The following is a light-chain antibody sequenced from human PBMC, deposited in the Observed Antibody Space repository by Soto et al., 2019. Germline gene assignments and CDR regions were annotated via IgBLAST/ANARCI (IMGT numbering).Light chain of an antibody. Sequence: EIVLTQSPGTLSLSPGERATLSCRASQSVSTSYLAWYQQKPGQAPRLLIYGASSRATGIPDRFSGSGSGTDFTLTISRLEPGDFAVFYCQQYGTSEIIFGQGTRLEIK. J-gene: IGKJ5*01. CDR2: GAS. V-gene: IGKV3-20*01. CDR1: QSVSTSY. CDR3: QQYGTSEII.